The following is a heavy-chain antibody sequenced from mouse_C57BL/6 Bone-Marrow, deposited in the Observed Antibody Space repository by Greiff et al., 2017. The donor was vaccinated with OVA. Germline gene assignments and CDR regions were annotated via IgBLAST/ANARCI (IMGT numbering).Heavy chain of an antibody. Sequence: VQLQQPGAELVKPGASVKMSCKASGYTFTSYWITWVKQRPGQGLEWIGDIYPGSGSTNYNEKFKSKATLTVDTSSSTAYMQLSSLTSEDSAVYYCARGGTTTVVATKYFDVWGTGTTVTVSS. D-gene: IGHD1-1*01. J-gene: IGHJ1*03. V-gene: IGHV1-55*01. CDR1: GYTFTSYW. CDR3: ARGGTTTVVATKYFDV. CDR2: IYPGSGST.